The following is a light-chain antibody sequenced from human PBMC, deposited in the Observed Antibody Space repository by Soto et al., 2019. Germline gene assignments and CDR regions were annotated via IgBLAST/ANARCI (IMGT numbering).Light chain of an antibody. V-gene: IGKV1-5*01. CDR3: QQYNSYLMYS. Sequence: DIQMTQSPSTLSASVGDRVTITCRASQSISSWLAWYQQKPGKAPKLLIYDASSLESGVPSRFSGSGSGTEFTLTISSLQPDDFEGYYCQQYNSYLMYSFGQGTRLEIK. CDR1: QSISSW. J-gene: IGKJ2*01. CDR2: DAS.